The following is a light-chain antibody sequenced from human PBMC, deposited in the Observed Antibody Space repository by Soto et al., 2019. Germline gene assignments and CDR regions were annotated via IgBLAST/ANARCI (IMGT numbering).Light chain of an antibody. CDR2: AAS. V-gene: IGKV1-17*03. CDR3: LQHHAYPWT. Sequence: DIQMTQSPSAMSASVGDRVTITCRASQDISNYLAWFQQKPGQVPKRLIYAASSLQSGVPSRFSGSGSGTEFTLTIRSMQTEAFATYYCLQHHAYPWTFGQGTKVDIK. CDR1: QDISNY. J-gene: IGKJ1*01.